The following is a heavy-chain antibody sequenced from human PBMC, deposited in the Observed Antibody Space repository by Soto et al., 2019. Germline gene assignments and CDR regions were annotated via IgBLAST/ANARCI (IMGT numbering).Heavy chain of an antibody. Sequence: PGGSLRLSCAASGFTFSSYGMHWVRQAPGKGLEWVAVISYDGSNKYYADSVKGRFTISRDNSKNTLYLQMNSLRAEDTAVYYCAKDWGPVYGSGSYWYYYYYYGMDVWGQGTTVTVSS. D-gene: IGHD3-10*01. J-gene: IGHJ6*02. CDR1: GFTFSSYG. V-gene: IGHV3-30*18. CDR2: ISYDGSNK. CDR3: AKDWGPVYGSGSYWYYYYYYGMDV.